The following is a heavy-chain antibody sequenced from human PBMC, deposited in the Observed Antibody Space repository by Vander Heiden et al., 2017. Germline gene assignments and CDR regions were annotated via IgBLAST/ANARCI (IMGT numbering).Heavy chain of an antibody. D-gene: IGHD3-22*01. V-gene: IGHV5-51*01. CDR2: IYPGDSDT. CDR1: GSSLTSYW. Sequence: EVQLVQSGAEVKKPGESLTISCKGTGSSLTSYWIGWVRQRTGKGLERMGIIYPGDSDTRYSPSFQGQVTISADKSISTAYLKWSSLKASDTAMYYCARLVYYDSSGAGGMDVWGQGTTVTVSS. CDR3: ARLVYYDSSGAGGMDV. J-gene: IGHJ6*02.